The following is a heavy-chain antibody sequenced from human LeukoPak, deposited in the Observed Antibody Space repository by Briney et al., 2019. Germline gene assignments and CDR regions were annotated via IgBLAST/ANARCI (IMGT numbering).Heavy chain of an antibody. CDR1: GYTFTGYY. J-gene: IGHJ3*02. V-gene: IGHV1-2*02. CDR3: ARGTYYYDSSGYYIDAFDI. CDR2: INPNSGGT. D-gene: IGHD3-22*01. Sequence: ASVKVSCKASGYTFTGYYMHWVRQAPGQGLEWMGWINPNSGGTNYAQKFQGRVTMTRDTSISTAYMELSRLRSDDTAVYYCARGTYYYDSSGYYIDAFDIWGQGTMVTVSS.